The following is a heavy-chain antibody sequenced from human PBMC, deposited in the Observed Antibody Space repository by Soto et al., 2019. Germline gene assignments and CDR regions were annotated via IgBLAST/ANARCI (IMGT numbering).Heavy chain of an antibody. Sequence: GGSQRLSCTGSGFTFGDYAMNWFRQAPGKGLEWVGFIRSKTYGGTTEYAASVRGRFTISRDDSKSIAYLQMNSLRTEDTAVYYCTRDMGIRYFDYWGQGALVTVSS. D-gene: IGHD5-18*01. V-gene: IGHV3-49*03. CDR3: TRDMGIRYFDY. CDR2: IRSKTYGGTT. J-gene: IGHJ4*02. CDR1: GFTFGDYA.